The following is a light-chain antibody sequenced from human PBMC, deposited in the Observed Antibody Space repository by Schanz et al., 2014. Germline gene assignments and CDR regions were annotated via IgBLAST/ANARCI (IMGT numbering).Light chain of an antibody. CDR1: QSVHRN. Sequence: EIVLTQSPGTLSLSPGERATLSCRASQSVHRNYLAWHQQKPGQAPRLLIYGASTRPTGIPARFSGSGSGTEFTLTISSLQSEDFAVFYCQHYNNWPLAFGPGTKVDMK. CDR3: QHYNNWPLA. V-gene: IGKV3-15*01. J-gene: IGKJ3*01. CDR2: GAS.